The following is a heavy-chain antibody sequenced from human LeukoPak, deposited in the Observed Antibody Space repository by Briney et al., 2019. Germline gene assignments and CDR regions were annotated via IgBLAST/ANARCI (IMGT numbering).Heavy chain of an antibody. Sequence: ASVKVSCKASDYTLLTYGITWVRQAPGQGLEWMGWISTYNGNTHYAQKLQGRVTMTTDTSTRTAYMELGSLTSNDTGIYYCARPAKGAYYYYYMDVWGRGTTVTVSS. D-gene: IGHD2-2*01. V-gene: IGHV1-18*01. J-gene: IGHJ6*03. CDR1: DYTLLTYG. CDR2: ISTYNGNT. CDR3: ARPAKGAYYYYYMDV.